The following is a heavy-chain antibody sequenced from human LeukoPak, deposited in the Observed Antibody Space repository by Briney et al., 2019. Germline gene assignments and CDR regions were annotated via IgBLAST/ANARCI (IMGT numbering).Heavy chain of an antibody. Sequence: SETLSLTCTVSGGSISSYYWSWIRQPPGKGLEWIGYIYYSGSTNYNPSLKSRVTISVDTSKNQFSLKLSSVTAADTAVYYCARDRWYYDSSGYSRGYYFYMDVWGKGTTVTVSS. D-gene: IGHD3-22*01. V-gene: IGHV4-59*01. CDR3: ARDRWYYDSSGYSRGYYFYMDV. J-gene: IGHJ6*03. CDR1: GGSISSYY. CDR2: IYYSGST.